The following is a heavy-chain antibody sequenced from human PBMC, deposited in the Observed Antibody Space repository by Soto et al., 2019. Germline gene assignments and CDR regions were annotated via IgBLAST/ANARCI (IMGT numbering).Heavy chain of an antibody. CDR3: AKGGPDGFCSGGRCYFDY. J-gene: IGHJ4*02. D-gene: IGHD2-15*01. CDR1: GFTFDDFA. CDR2: ISWNSNII. V-gene: IGHV3-9*01. Sequence: EVQLVESGGGLVQLGRSRRLSFAASGFTFDDFAMHWVRGVPGKGREWFSSISWNSNIIGYADSVKGRFTISRDNAKNSLYLQMNSLRPEDTALYYCAKGGPDGFCSGGRCYFDYWGQGTLVTVSS.